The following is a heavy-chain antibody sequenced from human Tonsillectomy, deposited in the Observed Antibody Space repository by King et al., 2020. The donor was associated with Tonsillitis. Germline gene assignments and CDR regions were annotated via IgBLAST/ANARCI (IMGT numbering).Heavy chain of an antibody. Sequence: QLQESGPGLVKPSETLSLTCTASGDSITSSSYYWGWIRQPPGKGLEWIGSIYYSGSTYYNPSLSGRVTMSVDTSENRFFLRLRSVTAADTAVYYCVLLFRSAYHPSIDYWGQGTLLTVSS. V-gene: IGHV4-39*01. CDR3: VLLFRSAYHPSIDY. J-gene: IGHJ4*02. CDR1: GDSITSSSYY. CDR2: IYYSGST. D-gene: IGHD3-3*01.